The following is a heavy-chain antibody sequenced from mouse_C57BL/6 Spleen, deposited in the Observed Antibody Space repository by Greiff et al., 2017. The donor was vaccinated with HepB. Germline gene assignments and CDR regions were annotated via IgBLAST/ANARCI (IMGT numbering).Heavy chain of an antibody. D-gene: IGHD2-1*01. J-gene: IGHJ4*01. Sequence: QVQLQQPGAELVKPGASVKMSCKASGYTFTSYWITWVKQRPGQGLEWIGDIYPGSGSTNYNEKFTSKATLTVDTSSSTAYMQLSSLTSEDSAVYYCARWSYGNYAMDYWGQGTSVTVSS. CDR3: ARWSYGNYAMDY. CDR2: IYPGSGST. CDR1: GYTFTSYW. V-gene: IGHV1-55*01.